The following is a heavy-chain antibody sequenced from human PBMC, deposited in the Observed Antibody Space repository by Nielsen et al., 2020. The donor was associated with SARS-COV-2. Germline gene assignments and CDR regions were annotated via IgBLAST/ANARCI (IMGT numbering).Heavy chain of an antibody. Sequence: SETLSLTCTVSGCSISSSSYYWGWIRQPPGKGLEWIGSIYYSGSTYYNPSLKSRVTISVDTSKNQFSLKLSSVTAADTAVYYCADGDYGTWYFDLWGRGTLVTVSS. D-gene: IGHD4-17*01. J-gene: IGHJ2*01. CDR1: GCSISSSSYY. CDR2: IYYSGST. V-gene: IGHV4-39*01. CDR3: ADGDYGTWYFDL.